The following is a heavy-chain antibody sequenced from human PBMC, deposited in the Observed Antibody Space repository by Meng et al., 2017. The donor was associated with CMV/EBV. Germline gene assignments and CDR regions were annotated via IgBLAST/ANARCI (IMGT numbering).Heavy chain of an antibody. J-gene: IGHJ3*02. Sequence: SETLSLTCTVSGASISSFFWSWIRQPPGKGLEWIGHIYYSGDTEYNPSLKSRVTMSLDTSKNQFSLKLNSMTAADTARYYCARGYSASSGKSDAFDIWGQGTMVTVSS. V-gene: IGHV4-59*01. CDR2: IYYSGDT. CDR3: ARGYSASSGKSDAFDI. D-gene: IGHD5-12*01. CDR1: GASISSFF.